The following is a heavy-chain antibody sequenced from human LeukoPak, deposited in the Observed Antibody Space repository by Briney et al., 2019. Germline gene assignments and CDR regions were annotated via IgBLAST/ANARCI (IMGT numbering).Heavy chain of an antibody. J-gene: IGHJ5*02. CDR3: ARDSHSLDMATPGGFDT. V-gene: IGHV4-59*11. Sequence: KPSETLSLTCTVSGGSISSHYWSWIRQPPGKGLEWIGYVHSSGSTSYNPSLKTRVTISVDTSKTQFSLNLRSVTAADTAVYYCARDSHSLDMATPGGFDTWGQGTLVTVSS. CDR2: VHSSGST. CDR1: GGSISSHY. D-gene: IGHD5-24*01.